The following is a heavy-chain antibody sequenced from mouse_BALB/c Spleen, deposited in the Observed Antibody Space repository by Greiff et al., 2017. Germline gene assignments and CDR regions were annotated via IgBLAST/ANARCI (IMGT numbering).Heavy chain of an antibody. D-gene: IGHD3-3*01. CDR1: GFTFSSYT. CDR3: ARHRDPYYAMDY. V-gene: IGHV5-12-2*01. Sequence: VQLKESGGGLVQPGGSLKLSCAASGFTFSSYTMSWVRQTPEKRLEWVAYISNGGGSTYYPDTVKGRFTISRDNAKNTLYLQMSSLKSEDTAMYYCARHRDPYYAMDYWGQGTSVTVSS. J-gene: IGHJ4*01. CDR2: ISNGGGST.